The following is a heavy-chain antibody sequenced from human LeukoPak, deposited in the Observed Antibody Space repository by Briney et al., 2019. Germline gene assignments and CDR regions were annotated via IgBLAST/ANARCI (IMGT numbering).Heavy chain of an antibody. CDR3: ARGTYYYGSGSPETGY. J-gene: IGHJ4*02. Sequence: PGGSLGRACVPSGFTFGGYWMSWVRQAPGKGMEWMANIKQDGSEKYYVDSVKGRFTISRDNAKNSLYLQMNSLRAEDTAVYYCARGTYYYGSGSPETGYWGQGTLVTVSS. D-gene: IGHD3-10*01. CDR2: IKQDGSEK. V-gene: IGHV3-7*03. CDR1: GFTFGGYW.